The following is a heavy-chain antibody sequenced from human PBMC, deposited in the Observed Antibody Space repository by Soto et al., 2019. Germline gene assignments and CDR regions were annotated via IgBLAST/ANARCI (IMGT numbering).Heavy chain of an antibody. CDR2: IIPIFGTA. Sequence: QVQLVQSGAEVKKPGSSVKVSCKASGGTFSSYAISWVRQAPGQGLEWMGGIIPIFGTANYAQKFQGRVTITADEATSTAYMELSSLRSEDTAVYYCARGNYDYVWGSYRYTQGGAFDIWGQGTMVTVSS. CDR3: ARGNYDYVWGSYRYTQGGAFDI. CDR1: GGTFSSYA. J-gene: IGHJ3*02. V-gene: IGHV1-69*01. D-gene: IGHD3-16*02.